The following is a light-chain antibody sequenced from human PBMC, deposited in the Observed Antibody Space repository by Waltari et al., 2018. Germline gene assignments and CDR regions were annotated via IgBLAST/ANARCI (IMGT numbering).Light chain of an antibody. J-gene: IGLJ2*01. V-gene: IGLV1-47*01. Sequence: QSVLTQPPSTSGTPGQGVTTSCSGGSSNIGSNYVYWYLQVPGTAPKPLMFKNDQRPSGVPDRISGSKSGTSASLAINGLRSDDEGDYYCAAWDDSLNGWEFGGGTKVTVL. CDR1: SSNIGSNY. CDR2: KND. CDR3: AAWDDSLNGWE.